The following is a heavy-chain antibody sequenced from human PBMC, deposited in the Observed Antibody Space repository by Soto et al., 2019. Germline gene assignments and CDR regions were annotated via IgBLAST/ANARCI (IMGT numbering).Heavy chain of an antibody. J-gene: IGHJ4*02. Sequence: EVQLVESGGGLLQPGGSLRLSCAASGFTFSSYWMHWVRQTPGKGLVWVSRINSDGTTTNYADSVKGRFTISRDNAKNTLYLKMNSLRAEDTAVYYCARGASGSYNLAYWGQGTLVTVSS. CDR1: GFTFSSYW. V-gene: IGHV3-74*01. D-gene: IGHD3-10*01. CDR2: INSDGTTT. CDR3: ARGASGSYNLAY.